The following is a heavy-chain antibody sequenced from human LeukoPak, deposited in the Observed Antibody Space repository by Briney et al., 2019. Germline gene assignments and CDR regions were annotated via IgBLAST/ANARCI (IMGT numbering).Heavy chain of an antibody. D-gene: IGHD3-9*01. CDR2: IKHDGSEI. V-gene: IGHV3-7*03. CDR3: AREAFDWLSNVIDY. CDR1: GFTVSSNY. Sequence: GGSLRLSCAASGFTVSSNYMSWVRQAPGKGLEWVANIKHDGSEIYYVDSVKGRFTIFRANTKNSLYLQMNSLRAEDTAVYYCAREAFDWLSNVIDYWGQGTLVTVSS. J-gene: IGHJ4*02.